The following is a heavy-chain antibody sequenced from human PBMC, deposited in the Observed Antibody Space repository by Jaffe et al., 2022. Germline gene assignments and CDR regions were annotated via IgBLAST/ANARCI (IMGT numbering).Heavy chain of an antibody. CDR3: ARVELLWFGELYDAFDI. J-gene: IGHJ3*02. D-gene: IGHD3-10*01. CDR2: ISSSGSTI. V-gene: IGHV3-48*03. Sequence: EVQLVESGGGLVQPGGSLRLSCAASGFTFSSYEMNWVRQAPGKGLEWVSYISSSGSTIYYADSVKGRFTISRDNAKNSLYLQMNSLRAEDTAVYYCARVELLWFGELYDAFDIWGQGTMVTVSS. CDR1: GFTFSSYE.